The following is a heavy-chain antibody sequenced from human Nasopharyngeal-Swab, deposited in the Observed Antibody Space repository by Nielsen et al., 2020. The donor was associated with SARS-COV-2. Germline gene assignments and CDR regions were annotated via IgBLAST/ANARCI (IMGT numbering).Heavy chain of an antibody. CDR3: AKDRINQEQWLATGDHGYWYFDL. V-gene: IGHV3-23*01. D-gene: IGHD6-19*01. Sequence: GESLKISCAASGFTFSTHAMTWIRQAPGKGLEWVSSLGVGGGPTYYADSAKGRFTISRDNSKNTLYLQMNSLRAEDTAVYYCAKDRINQEQWLATGDHGYWYFDLWGRGTLVTVSS. CDR2: LGVGGGPT. J-gene: IGHJ2*01. CDR1: GFTFSTHA.